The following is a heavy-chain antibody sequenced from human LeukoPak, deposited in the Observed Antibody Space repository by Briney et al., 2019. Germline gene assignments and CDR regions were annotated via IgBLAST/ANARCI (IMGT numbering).Heavy chain of an antibody. D-gene: IGHD6-19*01. CDR2: IYYSGST. Sequence: PSETLSLTCTVSGGSISSSSYYWGWIRQPPGKGLEWIGSIYYSGSTYYNPSLKSRVTISVDTSKNQFSLKLSSVTAADTAVYYCARRIAVAGTGSFDPWGQGTLVTVSS. CDR1: GGSISSSSYY. J-gene: IGHJ5*02. CDR3: ARRIAVAGTGSFDP. V-gene: IGHV4-39*01.